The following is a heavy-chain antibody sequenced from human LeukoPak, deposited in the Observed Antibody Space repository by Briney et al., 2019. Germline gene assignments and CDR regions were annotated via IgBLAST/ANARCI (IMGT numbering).Heavy chain of an antibody. Sequence: PGRSLRLSCAASGFTFDDYAMHWVRQAPGKGLEWVSGISWNSGSIGYADSVKGRFTISRDNAKNSLYLQMNSLRAEDTALYYCAKDMVRGVRSNFDYWGQGTLVTVSS. V-gene: IGHV3-9*01. CDR1: GFTFDDYA. J-gene: IGHJ4*02. CDR3: AKDMVRGVRSNFDY. CDR2: ISWNSGSI. D-gene: IGHD3-10*01.